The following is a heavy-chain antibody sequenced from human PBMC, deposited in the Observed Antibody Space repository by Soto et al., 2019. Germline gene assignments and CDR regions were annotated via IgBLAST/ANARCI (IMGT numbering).Heavy chain of an antibody. V-gene: IGHV4-31*03. CDR3: ASDGGAALHGMDC. CDR1: ASSLSSAWLH. J-gene: IGHJ6*02. Sequence: LCLPCTVSASSLSSAWLHWIRQRPHPGKAVEWIGYIYYSGSNYYNPSLNSRVTISVDTSKNQFYLQLSSVTAADTAVASCASDGGAALHGMDCWGQGTTVTVS. D-gene: IGHD2-2*01. CDR2: IYYSGSN.